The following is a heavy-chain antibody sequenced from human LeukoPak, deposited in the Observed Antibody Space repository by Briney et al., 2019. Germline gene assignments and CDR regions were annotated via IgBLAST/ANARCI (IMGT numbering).Heavy chain of an antibody. CDR1: GLTFSISA. CDR2: IWSNGINK. J-gene: IGHJ6*03. CDR3: AKVLPGPVRVQHYMDV. V-gene: IGHV3-30*02. D-gene: IGHD1-1*01. Sequence: GGSLRLSCAASGLTFSISAMHWVRQAPGKGLEWVAMIWSNGINKYYADSVKGRFTISRDNSKNTLYLQMNSLRAEDTAVYYCAKVLPGPVRVQHYMDVWGKGTTVTVSS.